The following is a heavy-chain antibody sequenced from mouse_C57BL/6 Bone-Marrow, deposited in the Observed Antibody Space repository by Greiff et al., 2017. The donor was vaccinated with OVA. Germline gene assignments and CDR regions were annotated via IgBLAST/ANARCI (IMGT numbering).Heavy chain of an antibody. CDR1: GYAFSSSW. CDR3: ARRGGDY. CDR2: IYPGDGDT. Sequence: QVQLQQSGPELVKPGASVKISCKASGYAFSSSWMNWVKQRPGKGLEWIGRIYPGDGDTNYNGKFKGKATLTADKSSSTAYMQLSSLTSEDSAVYFCARRGGDYGGQGTSVTVSS. J-gene: IGHJ4*01. V-gene: IGHV1-82*01.